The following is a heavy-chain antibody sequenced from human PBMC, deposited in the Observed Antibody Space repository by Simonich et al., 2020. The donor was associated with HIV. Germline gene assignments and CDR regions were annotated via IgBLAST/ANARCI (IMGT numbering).Heavy chain of an antibody. CDR3: ARAGLTMVRGVPASFEG. CDR1: HGSFSDYS. Sequence: QVELQQWGAGLLKPSETLSLTCAVFHGSFSDYSWSWIRQPPWKGLDWIGAINHSRNTTNTPSSKSRATMSGDTAKIQFSLRLMSVTAADTAVYYCARAGLTMVRGVPASFEGWGQGTMVTVSS. D-gene: IGHD3-10*01. V-gene: IGHV4-34*04. J-gene: IGHJ3*01. CDR2: INHSRNT.